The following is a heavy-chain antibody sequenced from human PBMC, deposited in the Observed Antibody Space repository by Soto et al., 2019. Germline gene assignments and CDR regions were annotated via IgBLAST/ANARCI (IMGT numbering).Heavy chain of an antibody. V-gene: IGHV3-53*01. CDR2: HYSGGST. CDR1: GFAVSSNY. CDR3: ARHRHPRGTVGATSPLDP. Sequence: GGSLRLSCAISGFAVSSNYLSWVRQAPGKGLEWVSVHYSGGSTYYADSVQGRFTISRDKSNNTLYLQMRRVRAEDTAVYFCARHRHPRGTVGATSPLDPWGQGTQVTVSS. J-gene: IGHJ5*02. D-gene: IGHD1-26*01.